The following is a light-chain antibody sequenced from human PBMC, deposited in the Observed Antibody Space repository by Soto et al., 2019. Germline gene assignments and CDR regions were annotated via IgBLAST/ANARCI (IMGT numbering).Light chain of an antibody. CDR1: SSDVGSYNY. Sequence: ALAQPASVSGSPGQSITISCTGTSSDVGSYNYVSWYQQHPGKAPKLMIFEVSHRPSGVSDRFSGSKSGNTASLTISGLQAEDEADYYCSSFTRSSTLYGFGIGTKVTVL. V-gene: IGLV2-14*01. CDR3: SSFTRSSTLYG. J-gene: IGLJ1*01. CDR2: EVS.